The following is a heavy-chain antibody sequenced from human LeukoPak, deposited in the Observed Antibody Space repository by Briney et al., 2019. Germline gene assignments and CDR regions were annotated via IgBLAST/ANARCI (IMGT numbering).Heavy chain of an antibody. CDR2: ISAYNGNT. D-gene: IGHD2-21*01. CDR3: ARDFPLRFVVGPPLYYYYGMDV. V-gene: IGHV1-18*01. Sequence: ASVKVSCKASGYTFTSYGISWVRQAPGQGLEWMGWISAYNGNTNYAQKLQGRVTMTTDTSTSTAYMELRSLRSDDTAVYYCARDFPLRFVVGPPLYYYYGMDVGGKGTAVTVSS. CDR1: GYTFTSYG. J-gene: IGHJ6*04.